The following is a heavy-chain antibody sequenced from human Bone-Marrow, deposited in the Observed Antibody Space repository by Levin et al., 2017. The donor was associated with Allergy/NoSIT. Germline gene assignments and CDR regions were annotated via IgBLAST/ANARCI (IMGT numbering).Heavy chain of an antibody. V-gene: IGHV4-34*01. CDR2: VSDGGVT. D-gene: IGHD3-3*01. CDR1: NVSLLDYH. J-gene: IGHJ2*01. Sequence: SETLSLTCAVYNVSLLDYHWTWIRQPPGKGLEWIGQVSDGGVTNYNPSLKSRVIMSIDTSKRQFSLRMRSVTAADTAVYYCAALVGSGSSNWFFDLWGRGTLVTVFS. CDR3: AALVGSGSSNWFFDL.